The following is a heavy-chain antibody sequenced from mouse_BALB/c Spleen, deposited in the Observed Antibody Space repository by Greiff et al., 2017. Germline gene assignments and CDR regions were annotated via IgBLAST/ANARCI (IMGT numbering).Heavy chain of an antibody. CDR1: GYTFTSYW. CDR3: TRDYYGYEAY. V-gene: IGHV1-69*02. J-gene: IGHJ3*01. D-gene: IGHD1-2*01. Sequence: QVQLQQPGAELVRPGASVKLSCKASGYTFTSYWINWVKQRPGQGLEWIGNIYPSDSYTNYNQKFKDKATLTVDKSSSTAYMQLSSPTSEDSAVYYCTRDYYGYEAYWGQGTLVTVSA. CDR2: IYPSDSYT.